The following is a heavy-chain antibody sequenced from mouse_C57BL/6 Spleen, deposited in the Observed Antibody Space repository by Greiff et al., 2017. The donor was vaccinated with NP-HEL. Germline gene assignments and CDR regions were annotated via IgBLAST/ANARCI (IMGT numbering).Heavy chain of an antibody. J-gene: IGHJ2*01. CDR3: ERGLMTTEVAPDY. Sequence: VKLVESGAELVKPGASVKLSCKASGYTFTSYWMHWVKQRPGRGLEWIGRIDPNSGGTKYNEKFKSKATLTVAKPPSKANMQLSSLTSEDSAVDYCERGLMTTEVAPDYWGQGTTLTVSS. D-gene: IGHD1-1*01. V-gene: IGHV1-72*01. CDR1: GYTFTSYW. CDR2: IDPNSGGT.